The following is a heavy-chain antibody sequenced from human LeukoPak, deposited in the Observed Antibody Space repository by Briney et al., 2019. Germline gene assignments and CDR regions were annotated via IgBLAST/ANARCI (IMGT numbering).Heavy chain of an antibody. CDR1: GGSISSYY. CDR2: IYYSGST. D-gene: IGHD6-19*01. J-gene: IGHJ3*02. V-gene: IGHV4-59*01. Sequence: SETLSLTCTVSGGSISSYYWSWIRQPPGKGLEWIGYIYYSGSTSYNPSLKSRVTISVDTSKNQFSLNLSSVTAADTVVYYCARYSSGWRSFDIWGQGTMVTVSS. CDR3: ARYSSGWRSFDI.